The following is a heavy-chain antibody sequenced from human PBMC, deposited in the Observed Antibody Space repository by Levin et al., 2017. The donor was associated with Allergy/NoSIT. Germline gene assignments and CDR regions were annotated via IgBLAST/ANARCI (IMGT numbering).Heavy chain of an antibody. CDR1: GGSITSDGYC. D-gene: IGHD6-19*01. CDR3: ARVASSGWNRTFDI. V-gene: IGHV4-30-4*01. CDR2: IHYSGTT. J-gene: IGHJ3*02. Sequence: SETLSLTCTVSGGSITSDGYCWSWVRQPPGKGLEWIGYIHYSGTTYYNPSLASRLAISVDTSKNQFSLQLRSVTAADSAVYYCARVASSGWNRTFDIWGQGTMVTVSS.